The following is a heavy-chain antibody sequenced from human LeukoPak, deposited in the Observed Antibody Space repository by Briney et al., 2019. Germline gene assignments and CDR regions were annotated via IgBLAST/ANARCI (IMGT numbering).Heavy chain of an antibody. CDR2: IYHTGRT. CDR3: ARQADYDLFQPLLYIY. CDR1: NYSINSGYY. D-gene: IGHD2-2*02. Sequence: SETLSLTCAVSNYSINSGYYWGRIRQPPAKGLEWIGSIYHTGRTHYNPSLKSRITLSVDTSKNHFSLKLTSVTAADTAVYYCARQADYDLFQPLLYIYWGQGSLVTVSS. V-gene: IGHV4-38-2*01. J-gene: IGHJ4*02.